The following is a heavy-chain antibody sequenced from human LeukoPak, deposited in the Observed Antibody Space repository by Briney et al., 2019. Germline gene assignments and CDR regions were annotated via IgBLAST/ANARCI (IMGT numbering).Heavy chain of an antibody. J-gene: IGHJ4*02. D-gene: IGHD3-22*01. CDR2: FYYSGST. CDR1: GGSITSGYYY. Sequence: SETLSLTCTVSGGSITSGYYYWSWIRQPPGKGLEWIGYFYYSGSTSYCPSLKSRVTISADTSKNQFSLKLNSVTAADTAVYYCANSPMYYDTSGYSFFDDWGQGTLVTVSS. V-gene: IGHV4-30-4*01. CDR3: ANSPMYYDTSGYSFFDD.